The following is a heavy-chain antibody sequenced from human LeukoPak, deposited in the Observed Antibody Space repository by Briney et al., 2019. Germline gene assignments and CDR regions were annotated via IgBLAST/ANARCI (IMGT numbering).Heavy chain of an antibody. CDR1: GFTFSSYG. CDR2: ISYDGSNR. CDR3: AKASPADYFDY. V-gene: IGHV3-30*18. Sequence: GGSLRLSCAASGFTFSSYGMHWVRQAPGKGLEWVAVISYDGSNRYYADSVKGRFTISRDNSKNTLYLQMNSLRAEDTAVYYCAKASPADYFDYWGQGTLVTVSS. J-gene: IGHJ4*02.